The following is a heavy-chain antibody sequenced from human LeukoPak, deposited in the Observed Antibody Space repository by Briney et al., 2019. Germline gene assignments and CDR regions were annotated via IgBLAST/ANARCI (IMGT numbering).Heavy chain of an antibody. CDR3: ARIPRYYYDSSGRNDY. J-gene: IGHJ4*02. Sequence: PSETLSLTCTVSGGSISSSSYSWGWIRQPPGKGLEWIGRIYYSGSTYYNPSLKSRVTISVDTPKNQFSLKLSSVTAADTAVYYCARIPRYYYDSSGRNDYWGQGTLVTVSS. CDR1: GGSISSSSYS. CDR2: IYYSGST. V-gene: IGHV4-39*01. D-gene: IGHD3-22*01.